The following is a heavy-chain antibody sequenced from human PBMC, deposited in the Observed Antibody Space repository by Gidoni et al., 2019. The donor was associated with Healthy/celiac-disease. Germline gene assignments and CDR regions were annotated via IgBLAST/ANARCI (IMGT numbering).Heavy chain of an antibody. Sequence: QVQLVESGGGVVQPGRSLRLSCAASGFTFSSYGMHWVRQAPGKGLEWVAVIWYDGSNKYYADSVKGRFTISRDNSKNTLYLQMNSLRAEDTAVYYCARDSEQWLVNYYGMDVWGQGTTVTVSS. CDR3: ARDSEQWLVNYYGMDV. CDR2: IWYDGSNK. V-gene: IGHV3-33*01. D-gene: IGHD6-19*01. J-gene: IGHJ6*02. CDR1: GFTFSSYG.